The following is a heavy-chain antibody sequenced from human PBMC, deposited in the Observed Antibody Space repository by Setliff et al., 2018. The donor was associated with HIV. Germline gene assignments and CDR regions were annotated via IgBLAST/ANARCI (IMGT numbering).Heavy chain of an antibody. CDR1: GGSFTDIGGSFTDYY. D-gene: IGHD3-10*01. V-gene: IGHV4-34*01. J-gene: IGHJ3*01. Sequence: SETLSLTCAVFGGSFTDIGGSFTDYYWIWIRQPPGKGLEWIGEINHSGSTHYNPSLKSRVTISIDASTNQVSLTLSSVTAADTAVYYCARVRSYGSAYDAFDVWGPGTMVTVSS. CDR2: INHSGST. CDR3: ARVRSYGSAYDAFDV.